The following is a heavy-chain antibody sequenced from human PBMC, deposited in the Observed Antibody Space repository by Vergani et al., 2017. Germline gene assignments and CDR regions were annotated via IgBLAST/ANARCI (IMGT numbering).Heavy chain of an antibody. D-gene: IGHD3-16*02. CDR1: GFTFSACP. J-gene: IGHJ4*02. V-gene: IGHV3-23*01. CDR3: AKDSDDYVWGSYRIYGSFNY. Sequence: EVQLLQSGGGVIQPGGSVRLSCAASGFTFSACPMSWVRQTPGKGLEWISAIDDGGASTYYADSVKGRFTISRDNSNNTLYLQMHSLRAEDTAIYYCAKDSDDYVWGSYRIYGSFNYWGLGTLVTVSS. CDR2: IDDGGAST.